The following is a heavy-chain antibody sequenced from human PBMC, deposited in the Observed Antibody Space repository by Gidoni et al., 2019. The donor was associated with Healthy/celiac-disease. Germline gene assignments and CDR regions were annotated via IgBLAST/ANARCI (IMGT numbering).Heavy chain of an antibody. J-gene: IGHJ6*02. CDR1: GYTFNSYD. Sequence: QVKLVQSGAEVKKPGASVKVSGKASGYTFNSYDINGVRQATGQGLEWMGWMNPNSGNTGYAQKFQGRVTMTRNTSISTAYMELSSLRSEDTAVYYCARVAGGCSGGSCYYYYYGMDVWGQGTTVTVSS. D-gene: IGHD2-15*01. CDR2: MNPNSGNT. CDR3: ARVAGGCSGGSCYYYYYGMDV. V-gene: IGHV1-8*01.